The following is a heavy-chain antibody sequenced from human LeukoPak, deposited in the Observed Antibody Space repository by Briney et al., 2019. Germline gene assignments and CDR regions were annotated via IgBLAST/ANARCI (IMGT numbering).Heavy chain of an antibody. J-gene: IGHJ4*02. CDR2: ISGSGGST. V-gene: IGHV3-23*01. Sequence: GRSLRLSCAASGFTFNSYAIHWVRQAPGKGLEWVSAISGSGGSTYYADSVKGRFTISRDNSKNTLYLQMNSLRAEDTAVYYCAKDLIPGPGPPRGDDYWGQGTLVTVSS. CDR3: AKDLIPGPGPPRGDDY. D-gene: IGHD3-10*01. CDR1: GFTFNSYA.